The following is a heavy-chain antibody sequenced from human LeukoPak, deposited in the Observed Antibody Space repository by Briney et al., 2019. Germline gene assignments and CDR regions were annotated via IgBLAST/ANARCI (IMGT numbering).Heavy chain of an antibody. V-gene: IGHV3-11*01. CDR3: ARANIVGATTFYYGMDV. Sequence: GGSLRLSCAASGFTFSDYYMSWIRQAPGKGLEWVSYISSSGSTIYYADSVKGRFTISRDNAKNSLYPQMNSLRAEDTAVYYCARANIVGATTFYYGMDVWGQGTTVTVSS. CDR1: GFTFSDYY. CDR2: ISSSGSTI. J-gene: IGHJ6*02. D-gene: IGHD1-26*01.